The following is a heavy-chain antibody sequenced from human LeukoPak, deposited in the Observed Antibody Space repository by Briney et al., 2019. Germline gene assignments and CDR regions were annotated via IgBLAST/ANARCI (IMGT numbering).Heavy chain of an antibody. D-gene: IGHD2-15*01. Sequence: PGGSLRLSCAASGFTFSSYAMSWVRQAPGKGLEWVSAISGSGGSTYYADSVKGRFTISRDNSKNTLYLQMNSLRAEDTAVYYCARDAISEYCSGGTCYPAFAYWGQGTLVTVSS. CDR1: GFTFSSYA. CDR3: ARDAISEYCSGGTCYPAFAY. V-gene: IGHV3-23*01. CDR2: ISGSGGST. J-gene: IGHJ4*02.